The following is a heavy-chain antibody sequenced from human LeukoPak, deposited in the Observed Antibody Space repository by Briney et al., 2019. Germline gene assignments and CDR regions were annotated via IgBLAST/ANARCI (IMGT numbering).Heavy chain of an antibody. V-gene: IGHV4-61*02. CDR2: IYTSGST. Sequence: SETLSLTCTVSGGSISSGSYYWSWIRQPAGKGLEWIGRIYTSGSTNHNPSLKSRVTISVDTSKNQFSLKLSSVTAADTAVYYCARWPSLREWFDYYGMDVWGQGTTVTVSS. D-gene: IGHD3-3*01. J-gene: IGHJ6*02. CDR3: ARWPSLREWFDYYGMDV. CDR1: GGSISSGSYY.